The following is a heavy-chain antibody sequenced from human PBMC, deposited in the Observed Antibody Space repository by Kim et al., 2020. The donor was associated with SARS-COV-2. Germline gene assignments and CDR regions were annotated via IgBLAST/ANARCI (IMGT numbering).Heavy chain of an antibody. V-gene: IGHV3-23*01. CDR3: TGCRGGLRSHSFDY. D-gene: IGHD2-15*01. Sequence: GGSLRLSCAAAEFPFNTYAMSWVRQAPGRGLEWVSTISDSGVTTFYVDSVKGRFTISRDNSKNTLFLHMSSLRVEDTAVYYCTGCRGGLRSHSFDYWGRGPQVTVSS. J-gene: IGHJ4*02. CDR1: EFPFNTYA. CDR2: ISDSGVTT.